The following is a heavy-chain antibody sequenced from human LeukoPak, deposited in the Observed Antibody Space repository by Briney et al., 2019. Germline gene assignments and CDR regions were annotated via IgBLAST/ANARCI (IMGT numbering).Heavy chain of an antibody. J-gene: IGHJ4*02. V-gene: IGHV2-70*16. CDR2: IDWDDDK. Sequence: QTLSLTCTVSGGSISSGDYYWSWIRQPPGKALEWLARIDWDDDKFYSTSLKTRLTISKDTSKNQVVLTMTNMDPVDTATYYCARIGSGQQLDCWGQGTLVTVSS. CDR3: ARIGSGQQLDC. D-gene: IGHD6-19*01. CDR1: GGSISSGDYY.